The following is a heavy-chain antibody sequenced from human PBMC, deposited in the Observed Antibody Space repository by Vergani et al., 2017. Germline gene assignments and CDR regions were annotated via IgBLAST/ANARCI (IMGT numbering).Heavy chain of an antibody. J-gene: IGHJ4*02. V-gene: IGHV3-30*03. CDR1: GFTFSSYS. D-gene: IGHD4-17*01. CDR2: ISYDGSNK. Sequence: VQLVESGGGLVQPGGSLRLSCAASGFTFSSYSMNWVRQAPGKGLEWVAVISYDGSNKYYADSVKGRFTISRDNSKNTLYLQMNSLRAEDTAVYYCARSAPYGDYDFDYWGQGTLVTVSS. CDR3: ARSAPYGDYDFDY.